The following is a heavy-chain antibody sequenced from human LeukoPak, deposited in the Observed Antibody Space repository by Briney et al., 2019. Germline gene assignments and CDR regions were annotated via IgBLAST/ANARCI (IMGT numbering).Heavy chain of an antibody. J-gene: IGHJ4*02. CDR1: GGSFSGYY. V-gene: IGHV4-34*01. Sequence: SETLSLTCAVYGGSFSGYYWSWIRQPPGKGLEWIGEINHSGSPNYNPSLKGRVTISVDTSKNQFSLKLSSVTAADTAVYYCARGRYYGSGSYYNVLDLDHWGQGTLVTVSS. CDR3: ARGRYYGSGSYYNVLDLDH. CDR2: INHSGSP. D-gene: IGHD3-10*01.